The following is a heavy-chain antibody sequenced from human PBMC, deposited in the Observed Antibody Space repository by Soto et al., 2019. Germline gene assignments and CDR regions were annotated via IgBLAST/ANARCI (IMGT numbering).Heavy chain of an antibody. J-gene: IGHJ4*02. CDR3: ARESEDLTSNFDY. Sequence: GGSLRLSCAASGFTLSRYSMNWVRQAPGKGLEWVSSISSTTNYIYYADSMKGRFTVSRDNAKNSVYLDMNSLSAEDTAVYYCARESEDLTSNFDYWGQGTLVTVSS. V-gene: IGHV3-21*01. CDR2: ISSTTNYI. CDR1: GFTLSRYS.